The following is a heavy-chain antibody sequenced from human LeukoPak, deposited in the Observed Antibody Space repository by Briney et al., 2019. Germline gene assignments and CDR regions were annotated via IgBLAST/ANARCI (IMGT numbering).Heavy chain of an antibody. V-gene: IGHV4-34*01. CDR3: ARGRLGGYSYGTFFDY. J-gene: IGHJ4*02. Sequence: SETLSLTCAVYGGSFSGYYWSWTRQPPGKGLEWIGEINHSGSTNYNPSLKSRVTISVDTSKNQFSLKLSSVTAADTAVYYCARGRLGGYSYGTFFDYWGQGTLVTVSS. D-gene: IGHD5-18*01. CDR1: GGSFSGYY. CDR2: INHSGST.